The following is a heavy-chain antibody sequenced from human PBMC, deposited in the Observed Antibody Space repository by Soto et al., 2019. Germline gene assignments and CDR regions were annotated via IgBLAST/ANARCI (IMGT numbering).Heavy chain of an antibody. CDR1: GYTFTSYA. J-gene: IGHJ2*01. Sequence: QVQLVQSGAEVKKPGASVKVSCKASGYTFTSYAMHWVRQAPGQRLEWMGWINAGNGNTKYSQKFQGRFTITRDTSASTAYMELSSLRSEDTAVYYCARVPGYSIGDLWGRGTLVTVSS. V-gene: IGHV1-3*01. CDR2: INAGNGNT. CDR3: ARVPGYSIGDL. D-gene: IGHD2-21*01.